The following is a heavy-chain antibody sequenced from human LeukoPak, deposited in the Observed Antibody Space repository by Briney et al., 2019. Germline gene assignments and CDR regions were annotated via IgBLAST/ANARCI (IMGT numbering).Heavy chain of an antibody. CDR1: GGSISSYY. CDR2: IYSRGST. V-gene: IGHV4-59*08. CDR3: ARRDGYGYGDIWGDWFDP. J-gene: IGHJ5*02. Sequence: ASETLSLTCSVSGGSISSYYWSWIRQPPGKGLEWIGYIYSRGSTKYNPSLKSRVTTSVDTSKNQVSLKLSSVTAADTAVYYCARRDGYGYGDIWGDWFDPWGQGTLVTVSS. D-gene: IGHD5-18*01.